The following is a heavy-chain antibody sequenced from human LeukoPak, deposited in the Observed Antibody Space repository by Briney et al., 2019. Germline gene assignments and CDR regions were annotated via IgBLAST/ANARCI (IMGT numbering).Heavy chain of an antibody. CDR1: GFTFSSYA. D-gene: IGHD3-9*01. CDR2: ISGSGGST. Sequence: PGGSLRLSCAASGFTFSSYAMSWVRQAPGKGLEWVSAISGSGGSTYYADSVKGRFTISGDNSKNTLYLQMNSLRAEDTAVYYCAKSPTYYDILTGYSYYFDYWGQGTLVTVSS. J-gene: IGHJ4*02. CDR3: AKSPTYYDILTGYSYYFDY. V-gene: IGHV3-23*01.